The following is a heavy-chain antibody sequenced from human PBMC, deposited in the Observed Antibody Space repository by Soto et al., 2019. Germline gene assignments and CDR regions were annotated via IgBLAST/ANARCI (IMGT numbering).Heavy chain of an antibody. CDR2: ISYSGNT. J-gene: IGHJ4*02. Sequence: QVQLQESGPGLVKPSQTLSLTCTVSGGSISSGGYYWAWIRQHPGKGLEWIGYISYSGNTYYNPSLKIRLTISLDTSKNQFSLELSSVPAADTAVYYCARSRRDYGDYFDYWGQGTLVTVSS. CDR3: ARSRRDYGDYFDY. D-gene: IGHD4-17*01. CDR1: GGSISSGGYY. V-gene: IGHV4-31*03.